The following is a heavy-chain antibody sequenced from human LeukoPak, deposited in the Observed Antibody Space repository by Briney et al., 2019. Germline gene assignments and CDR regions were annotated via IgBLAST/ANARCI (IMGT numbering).Heavy chain of an antibody. J-gene: IGHJ4*02. Sequence: SVKVSCKASGGTFSSYAISWVRQAPGQGLEWMGGIIPIFGTANYAQKFQGRVTITRNTSISTAYMELSSLRSDDTAVYYCARVSPYSSSSNFDYWGQGTLVTVSS. CDR1: GGTFSSYA. D-gene: IGHD6-13*01. CDR2: IIPIFGTA. V-gene: IGHV1-69*05. CDR3: ARVSPYSSSSNFDY.